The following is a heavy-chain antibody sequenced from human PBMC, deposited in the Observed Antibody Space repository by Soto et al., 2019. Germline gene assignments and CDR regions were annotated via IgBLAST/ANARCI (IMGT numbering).Heavy chain of an antibody. CDR1: GFSLSTSGVG. Sequence: SGPTLVNPTQTLTLTCTFSGFSLSTSGVGVGWIRQPPGKALEWLALIYWDDDKRYSPSLKSRLTITKDTSKNQVVLTMTNMDPVDTATYYCAHRRGAYYDILTGPRGFDPWGQGTLVTVSS. D-gene: IGHD3-9*01. V-gene: IGHV2-5*02. CDR3: AHRRGAYYDILTGPRGFDP. J-gene: IGHJ5*02. CDR2: IYWDDDK.